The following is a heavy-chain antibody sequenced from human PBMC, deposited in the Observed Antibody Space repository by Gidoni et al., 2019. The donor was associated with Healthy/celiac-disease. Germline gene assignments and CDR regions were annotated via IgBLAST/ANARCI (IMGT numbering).Heavy chain of an antibody. CDR3: AGGDVVVPAAVKRKFDY. CDR1: GGSFSGYY. V-gene: IGHV4-34*01. D-gene: IGHD2-2*01. Sequence: QVQLQQWGAGLLKPSETLSLTCAVYGGSFSGYYWSWIRQPPGKGLEWIGEINHSGSTNYNPSLKSRVTISVDTSKNQFSLKLSSVTAADTAVYYCAGGDVVVPAAVKRKFDYWGQGTLVTVSS. CDR2: INHSGST. J-gene: IGHJ4*02.